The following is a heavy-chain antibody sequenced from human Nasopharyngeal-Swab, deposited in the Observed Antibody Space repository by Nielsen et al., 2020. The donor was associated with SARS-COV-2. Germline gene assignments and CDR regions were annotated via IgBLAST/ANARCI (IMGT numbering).Heavy chain of an antibody. D-gene: IGHD2-15*01. CDR2: IYHSGST. CDR3: ARAQRYCSGGSCYFSSSYYFDY. V-gene: IGHV4-4*02. Sequence: SETLSLTCAVSGGSISSSNWWSWVRQPPGKGLEWIGEIYHSGSTNYNPSLKSRVTISVDTSKNQFSLKLSSVTAADTAVYYCARAQRYCSGGSCYFSSSYYFDYWGQGTLVTVSS. J-gene: IGHJ4*02. CDR1: GGSISSSNW.